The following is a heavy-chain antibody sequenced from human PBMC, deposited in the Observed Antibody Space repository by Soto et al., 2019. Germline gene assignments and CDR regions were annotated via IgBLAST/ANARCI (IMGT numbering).Heavy chain of an antibody. CDR3: ARDTGRYCSGGSCPPPIMDV. J-gene: IGHJ6*02. Sequence: QVQLVQSGAEVKKPGSSVKVSCKASGGTFSSYAISWVRQAPGQGLEWMGGIIPIFGTANYAQKFQGRVTMTADKSTSTAYMEVSSLRSEDTAVYYCARDTGRYCSGGSCPPPIMDVWCQGTTVTFSS. D-gene: IGHD2-15*01. CDR1: GGTFSSYA. CDR2: IIPIFGTA. V-gene: IGHV1-69*06.